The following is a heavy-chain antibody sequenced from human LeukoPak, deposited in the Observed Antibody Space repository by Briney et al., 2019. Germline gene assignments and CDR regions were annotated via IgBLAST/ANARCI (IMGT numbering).Heavy chain of an antibody. CDR2: IYYTGST. Sequence: SETLSLTCTVSGGSTSNYYWSWIRQPPGKGLEWIGYIYYTGSTKYNPSLKSRVTLSVDSSKTQFSLKLNSVTAADTAVYYCAKSPSWGSGLDAFDIWGQGTMVTVSS. D-gene: IGHD7-27*01. J-gene: IGHJ3*02. CDR3: AKSPSWGSGLDAFDI. CDR1: GGSTSNYY. V-gene: IGHV4-59*01.